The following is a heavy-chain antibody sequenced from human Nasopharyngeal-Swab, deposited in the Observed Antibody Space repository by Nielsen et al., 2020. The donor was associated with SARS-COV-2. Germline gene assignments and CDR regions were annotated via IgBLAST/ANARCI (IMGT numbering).Heavy chain of an antibody. D-gene: IGHD2-15*01. CDR3: ARRILYDGMDV. CDR2: IYYSGST. Sequence: WIRQPPGKGLEWIGSIYYSGSTDYNPSSKSRGTITGDTSKNKFTLKLSSVTAADTAVYYCARRILYDGMDVWGQGTTVTVSS. J-gene: IGHJ6*02. V-gene: IGHV4-39*06.